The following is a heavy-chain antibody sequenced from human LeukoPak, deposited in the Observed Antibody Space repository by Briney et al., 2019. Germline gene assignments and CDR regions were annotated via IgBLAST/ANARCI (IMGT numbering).Heavy chain of an antibody. Sequence: SQTLSLTCTVSGGSISSGDYYWSWIRQPPGKGLEWIGYIYYSGSTYYNPSLKSRVTISVDTSKNQFSLKLSSVTAADTAVYYXASTPXXNWGSFDYWGQGTLVTVSS. CDR3: ASTPXXNWGSFDY. D-gene: IGHD7-27*01. J-gene: IGHJ4*02. CDR1: GGSISSGDYY. CDR2: IYYSGST. V-gene: IGHV4-30-4*01.